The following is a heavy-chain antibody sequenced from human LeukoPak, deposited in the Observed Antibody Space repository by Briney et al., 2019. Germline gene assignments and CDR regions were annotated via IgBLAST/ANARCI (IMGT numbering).Heavy chain of an antibody. CDR1: GFTFSSYD. CDR3: ARVGNSGYYDY. D-gene: IGHD1-26*01. J-gene: IGHJ4*02. Sequence: GESLRLSCAASGFTFSSYDMHWVRQATGKGLEWVSAIGTAGDTYYPGSVKGRFTISRENAKNSLYLQMNSLRAGDTAVYYCARVGNSGYYDYWGQGTLVTVSS. V-gene: IGHV3-13*01. CDR2: IGTAGDT.